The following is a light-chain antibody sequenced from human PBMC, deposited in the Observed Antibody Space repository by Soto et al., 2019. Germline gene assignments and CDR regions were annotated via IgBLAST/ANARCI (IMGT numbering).Light chain of an antibody. CDR2: EGS. V-gene: IGLV2-23*03. CDR1: DSDVGGYNL. Sequence: QSALTQPASVSGSPGQSITISCTGTDSDVGGYNLVSWYQQHPGKAPKLMIYEGSKRPSGVSNRFSGSKSGNTASLTISGLQAEDEADYYCCSYAGSSTFVFGGGTKLTVL. J-gene: IGLJ2*01. CDR3: CSYAGSSTFV.